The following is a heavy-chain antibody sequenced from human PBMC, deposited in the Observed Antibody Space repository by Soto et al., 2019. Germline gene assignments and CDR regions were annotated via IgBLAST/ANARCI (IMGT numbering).Heavy chain of an antibody. CDR2: IIPIFGTA. Sequence: ASVKVSCKSSGGTFSSYSISWGRQAPGQGLECMGGIIPIFGTANYAQKFQGRVTITADESTSTAYMELSSLRSEDTAVYYCARGGPITIFGVVINLASDINYYYYGMDVWGQGTTVTVSS. CDR1: GGTFSSYS. CDR3: ARGGPITIFGVVINLASDINYYYYGMDV. J-gene: IGHJ6*02. V-gene: IGHV1-69*13. D-gene: IGHD3-3*01.